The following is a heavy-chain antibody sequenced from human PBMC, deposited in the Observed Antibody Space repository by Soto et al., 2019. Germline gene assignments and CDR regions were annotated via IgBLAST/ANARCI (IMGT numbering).Heavy chain of an antibody. J-gene: IGHJ4*02. Sequence: QVQLVQSGAEVKKPESSVKVSCKAPGGTFSTYAISWVRQAPGQGLEWMGGIIPMFGTANYAQRFQDRVTITADEYTNTVYMELSSLRSEDTAVYFCASGLQLWLRRINNGYSGWGQGTLVTVSS. CDR1: GGTFSTYA. V-gene: IGHV1-69*12. CDR3: ASGLQLWLRRINNGYSG. CDR2: IIPMFGTA. D-gene: IGHD5-18*01.